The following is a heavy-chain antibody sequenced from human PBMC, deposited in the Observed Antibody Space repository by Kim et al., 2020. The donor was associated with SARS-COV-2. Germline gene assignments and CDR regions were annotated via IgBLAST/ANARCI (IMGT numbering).Heavy chain of an antibody. V-gene: IGHV1-18*01. CDR1: GYTFTSYG. D-gene: IGHD4-17*01. Sequence: ASVKVSCKASGYTFTSYGISWVRQAPGQGLEWMGWISAYNGNTNYAQKLQGRVTMTTDTSTSTAYMELRSLRSDDTAVYYCAREEEHGEDEYYYYGMDVWGQGTTVTVSS. CDR3: AREEEHGEDEYYYYGMDV. J-gene: IGHJ6*02. CDR2: ISAYNGNT.